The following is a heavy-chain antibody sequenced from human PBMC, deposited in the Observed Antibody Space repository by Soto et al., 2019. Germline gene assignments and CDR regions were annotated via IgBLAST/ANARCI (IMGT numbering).Heavy chain of an antibody. CDR3: ARDRAKLRYCSGGSCYSDY. CDR2: ISAYNGNT. CDR1: GYTFTSYG. V-gene: IGHV1-18*01. D-gene: IGHD2-15*01. J-gene: IGHJ4*02. Sequence: QVQLVQSGAEVKKPGASVKVSCKASGYTFTSYGISWVRQDPGQGLEWMGWISAYNGNTNYAQKLQGIVTMTTDTSTSTAYMELRSLRSDDTAVYYCARDRAKLRYCSGGSCYSDYWGQGTLVTVSS.